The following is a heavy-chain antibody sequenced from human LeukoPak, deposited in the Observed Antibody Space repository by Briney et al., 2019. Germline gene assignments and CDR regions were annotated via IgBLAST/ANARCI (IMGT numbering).Heavy chain of an antibody. J-gene: IGHJ4*02. Sequence: GESLRLSCEASGFTFSNYVIHWVRQAPGKGLEWLAVISYDGTNKYYTDSVKGRFTISRDNSKNTLYLQMNSLRPEDTAVYYCVKDRTSSWAFDYWGQGTLVTVSS. V-gene: IGHV3-30*18. D-gene: IGHD6-13*01. CDR2: ISYDGTNK. CDR3: VKDRTSSWAFDY. CDR1: GFTFSNYV.